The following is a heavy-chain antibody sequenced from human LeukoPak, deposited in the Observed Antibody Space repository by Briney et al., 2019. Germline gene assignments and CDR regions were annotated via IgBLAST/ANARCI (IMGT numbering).Heavy chain of an antibody. CDR2: IYYSGST. J-gene: IGHJ5*02. CDR1: GGSISSSSYY. D-gene: IGHD3-10*01. CDR3: ARTYYYGSGSYYNWFDP. Sequence: KPSETLSLTCTVSGGSISSSSYYWGWIRQPPGKGLEWIGSIYYSGSTYYNPSLKSRVTISVDTSKNQFSLKLSSVTAADTAVYYCARTYYYGSGSYYNWFDPWGQGTLVTVSS. V-gene: IGHV4-39*07.